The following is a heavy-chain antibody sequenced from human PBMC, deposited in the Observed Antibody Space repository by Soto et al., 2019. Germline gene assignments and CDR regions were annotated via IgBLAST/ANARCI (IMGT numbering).Heavy chain of an antibody. D-gene: IGHD3-10*01. CDR1: GFTFSSYG. V-gene: IGHV3-30*18. CDR2: ISYDGSNK. J-gene: IGHJ6*02. CDR3: AKAESGWFGELFDYYGMDV. Sequence: GGSLRLSCAASGFTFSSYGMHWVRQAPGKGLECVAVISYDGSNKYYADSVKGRFTISRDNSKNTLYLQMNSLRAEDTAVYYCAKAESGWFGELFDYYGMDVWGQGTTVTVSS.